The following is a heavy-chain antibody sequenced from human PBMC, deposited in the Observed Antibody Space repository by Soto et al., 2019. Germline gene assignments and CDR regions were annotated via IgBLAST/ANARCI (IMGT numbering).Heavy chain of an antibody. CDR2: MSGTVGRT. D-gene: IGHD3-9*01. J-gene: IGHJ4*02. V-gene: IGHV3-23*01. CDR3: AKAGRPYYEIVSGPDY. Sequence: PGGSLRLSCATSGFTCTSHAKCWVRQAPGKGLECVSSMSGTVGRTYSADSVKGLFTISRDNSKNTLYLQMNSLRAEDTAVYFCAKAGRPYYEIVSGPDYWGQGALVTV. CDR1: GFTCTSHA.